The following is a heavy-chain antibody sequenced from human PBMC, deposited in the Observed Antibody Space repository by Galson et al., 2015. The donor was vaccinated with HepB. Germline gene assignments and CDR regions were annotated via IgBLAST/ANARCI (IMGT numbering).Heavy chain of an antibody. V-gene: IGHV4-39*01. CDR3: ARHVDTVMGAPYYFDF. D-gene: IGHD5-18*01. CDR2: IYYSGDP. Sequence: SETLSLTCSVSGGSISGSNSYWAWILQPPGKGLEWIGSIYYSGDPHYNSSLKSRVTISVDPSKDQFSLHLNSVTAADTAVYYCARHVDTVMGAPYYFDFWGQGALVTVSS. J-gene: IGHJ4*02. CDR1: GGSISGSNSY.